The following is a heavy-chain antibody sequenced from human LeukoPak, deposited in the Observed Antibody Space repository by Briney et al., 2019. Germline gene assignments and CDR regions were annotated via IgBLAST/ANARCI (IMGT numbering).Heavy chain of an antibody. CDR3: AALYQQYYMDV. Sequence: SVKVSCKASGFTFTSSAVQWVRQARGQRLEWIGWIVVGSGNTNYAQKFQERVTITRDMSTSTTYMELSSLRSEDTAVYYCAALYQQYYMDVWGKGTTVTVSS. J-gene: IGHJ6*03. CDR2: IVVGSGNT. D-gene: IGHD6-13*01. V-gene: IGHV1-58*01. CDR1: GFTFTSSA.